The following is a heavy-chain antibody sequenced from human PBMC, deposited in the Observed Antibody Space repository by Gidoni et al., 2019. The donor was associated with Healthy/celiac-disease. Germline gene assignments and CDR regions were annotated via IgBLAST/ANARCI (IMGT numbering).Heavy chain of an antibody. V-gene: IGHV1-8*01. CDR2: INPNSGNT. CDR3: ARPVPAAEFYYYYYGMDV. CDR1: GYTFTSYD. Sequence: QVQLVQSGAEVKKPGASVKVSCKASGYTFTSYDINWVRQATGQGLERMGWINPNSGNTGYAQKFQGRVTMTRNTSISTAYMELSSLRSEDTAVYYCARPVPAAEFYYYYYGMDVWGQGTTVTVSS. D-gene: IGHD2-2*01. J-gene: IGHJ6*02.